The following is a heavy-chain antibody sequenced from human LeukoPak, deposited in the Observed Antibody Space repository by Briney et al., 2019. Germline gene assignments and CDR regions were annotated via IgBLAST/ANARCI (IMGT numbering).Heavy chain of an antibody. CDR3: ARYQYSSSWFFDY. Sequence: KTSETLSLTCTVSGGSISSSSYYWGWIRQPPGKGLEWIGSIYYSGSTYYNPSLKSQVTMSVDTSKNQFSLKLSSVTAADTAMYYCARYQYSSSWFFDYWGQGTLVTVSS. CDR2: IYYSGST. V-gene: IGHV4-39*01. CDR1: GGSISSSSYY. D-gene: IGHD6-13*01. J-gene: IGHJ4*02.